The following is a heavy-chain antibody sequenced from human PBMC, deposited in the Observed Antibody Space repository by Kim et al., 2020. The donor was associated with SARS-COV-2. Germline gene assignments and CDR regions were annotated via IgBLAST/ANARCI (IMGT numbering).Heavy chain of an antibody. CDR2: ISSNGGST. V-gene: IGHV3-64D*06. Sequence: GGSLRLSCSASGFTFSSYAMHWVRQAPGKGLEYVSAISSNGGSTYYADSVKGRFTISRDNSKNTLYLQMSSLRAEDTAVYYCVKGPSGIAAAALFGPWGQGTLVTVSS. CDR1: GFTFSSYA. CDR3: VKGPSGIAAAALFGP. D-gene: IGHD6-13*01. J-gene: IGHJ5*02.